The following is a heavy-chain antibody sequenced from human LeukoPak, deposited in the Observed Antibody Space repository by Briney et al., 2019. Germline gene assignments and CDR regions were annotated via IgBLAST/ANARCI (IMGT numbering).Heavy chain of an antibody. D-gene: IGHD4-17*01. V-gene: IGHV4-4*07. CDR1: GGSISSYD. CDR3: ARYGDLYYFDY. J-gene: IGHJ4*02. CDR2: IYTSGST. Sequence: SETLSLTCTVSGGSISSYDWGWIRQPAGKGLEWIGRIYTSGSTNYNPSLKSRVTMSVDTPKNQFSLKLSSVAAADTAVYYCARYGDLYYFDYWGQGTLVTVSS.